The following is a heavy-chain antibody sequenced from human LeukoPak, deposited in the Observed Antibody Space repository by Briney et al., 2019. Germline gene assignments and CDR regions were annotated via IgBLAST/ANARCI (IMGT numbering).Heavy chain of an antibody. D-gene: IGHD3-3*01. Sequence: GGSLRLSCAASGFSFRSYSTNWVRQAPGKGLEWVSFISGSSSTIYYADSVKGRFTISRDNAKNSLYLQMNSLRAEDTAVYYCAREMTIFVWGKGTTVTVS. CDR3: AREMTIFV. CDR2: ISGSSSTI. J-gene: IGHJ6*03. V-gene: IGHV3-48*04. CDR1: GFSFRSYS.